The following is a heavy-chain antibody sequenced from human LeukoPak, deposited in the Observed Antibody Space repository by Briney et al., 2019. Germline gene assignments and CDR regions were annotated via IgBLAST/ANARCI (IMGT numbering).Heavy chain of an antibody. D-gene: IGHD3-10*01. Sequence: PSETLSLTCTVSGGSISSYYWSWTRQPPGKGLEGIGYIYYSGSTNYNPSLKSRVTISVDTSKNQFSLKLSSVTAADTAVYYCAREGRGGYFDYWGQGTLVTVSS. CDR1: GGSISSYY. J-gene: IGHJ4*02. CDR3: AREGRGGYFDY. CDR2: IYYSGST. V-gene: IGHV4-59*01.